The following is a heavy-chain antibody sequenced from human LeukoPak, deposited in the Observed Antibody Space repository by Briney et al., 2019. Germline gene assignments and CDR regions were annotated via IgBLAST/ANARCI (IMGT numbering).Heavy chain of an antibody. D-gene: IGHD3-22*01. V-gene: IGHV4-59*01. CDR1: GGSIGSFY. CDR3: ARGRFYDSLATGTFDI. J-gene: IGHJ3*02. Sequence: PSETLSLTCTVSGGSIGSFYWSWMRQPPGKGLEWFGYIDYSGTTNINPSLKSRVTISVDTSRNQFSLKLTSVTAADAAVYYCARGRFYDSLATGTFDIWGQGGTVTVSS. CDR2: IDYSGTT.